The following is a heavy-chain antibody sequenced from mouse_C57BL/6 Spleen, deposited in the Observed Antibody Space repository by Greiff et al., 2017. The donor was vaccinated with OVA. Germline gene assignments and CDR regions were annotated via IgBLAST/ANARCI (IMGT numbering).Heavy chain of an antibody. CDR3: AMGYYGSRTALDY. J-gene: IGHJ2*01. CDR2: IHPSGSDT. V-gene: IGHV1-74*01. D-gene: IGHD1-1*01. Sequence: QVQLKQPGAELVKPGASVKVSCKASGYTFTSYWMHWVKQRPGQGLEWIGMIHPSGSDTNYNQKFKGKATLTVDKSSSAAYMQISSLTSEDAAVYYGAMGYYGSRTALDYWGQGTTLTVSS. CDR1: GYTFTSYW.